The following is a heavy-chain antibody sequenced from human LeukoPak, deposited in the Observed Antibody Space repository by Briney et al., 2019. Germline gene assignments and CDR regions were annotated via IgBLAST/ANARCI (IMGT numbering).Heavy chain of an antibody. J-gene: IGHJ4*02. D-gene: IGHD6-25*01. CDR2: ISTSSTNT. CDR1: VVTLRLYY. CDR3: AIDHYDNSRVQHY. V-gene: IGHV3-11*05. Sequence: PGGSLSLSCAPSVVTLRLYYITWLRQAPGKGLEWVSDISTSSTNTKYADSVKGRFTISRGNAKKSLYLQMNSLQTEGMGVYDCAIDHYDNSRVQHYWGQGTLVTVSS.